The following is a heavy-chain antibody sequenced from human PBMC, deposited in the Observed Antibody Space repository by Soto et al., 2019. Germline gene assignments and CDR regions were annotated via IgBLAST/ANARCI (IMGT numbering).Heavy chain of an antibody. V-gene: IGHV3-23*01. CDR2: ILNTGGDT. CDR3: ARDGYDSSGYYLFDY. J-gene: IGHJ4*02. CDR1: GFAFSSYA. D-gene: IGHD3-22*01. Sequence: GGSLRLSCAASGFAFSSYAIIFVGHAPLKWLEWVSAILNTGGDTLYADSVKGRFTISRDNSKNTLYLQMNSLRAEDTAVYYCARDGYDSSGYYLFDYWGQGTLVTVSS.